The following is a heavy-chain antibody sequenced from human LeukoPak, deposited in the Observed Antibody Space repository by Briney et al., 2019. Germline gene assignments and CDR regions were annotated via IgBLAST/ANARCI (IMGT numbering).Heavy chain of an antibody. CDR3: ARGTLGAAAGIDY. J-gene: IGHJ4*02. D-gene: IGHD6-13*01. CDR2: IYTSGST. CDR1: GGSISSGSYY. V-gene: IGHV4-61*02. Sequence: SQTLSLTCTVSGGSISSGSYYWSWIRQPAGKGLEWIGRIYTSGSTNYNPSLKSRVTISVDTSKNQFSLKLSSVTAADTAVYYCARGTLGAAAGIDYWGQGTLVTVSS.